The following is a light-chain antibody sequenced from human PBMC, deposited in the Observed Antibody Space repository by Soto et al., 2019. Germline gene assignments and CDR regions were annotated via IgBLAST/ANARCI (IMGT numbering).Light chain of an antibody. Sequence: DIEMTQSPSTLSASVGDRVTITCRASQSISIWLAWYQQKPGQAPKLLIYKASTLQSGVPSRFSGSGSGTEFTLAISSLQPDDSATYYCQQYNDNWTFGQGTKV. V-gene: IGKV1-5*03. CDR3: QQYNDNWT. CDR1: QSISIW. CDR2: KAS. J-gene: IGKJ1*01.